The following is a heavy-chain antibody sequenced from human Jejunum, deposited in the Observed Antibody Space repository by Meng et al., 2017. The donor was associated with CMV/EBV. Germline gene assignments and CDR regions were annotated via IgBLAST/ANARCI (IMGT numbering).Heavy chain of an antibody. CDR2: IYHSGSP. V-gene: IGHV4-4*02. Sequence: GGSISSNNWWNWVRQSPGKGLEWIGEIYHSGSPNYNPSLKSRVTISVDKSMNQFSLRLSSVTAADTAVYYCARRDYYDSSGYPSLGYWGQGILVTVSS. D-gene: IGHD3-22*01. J-gene: IGHJ4*02. CDR1: GGSISSNNW. CDR3: ARRDYYDSSGYPSLGY.